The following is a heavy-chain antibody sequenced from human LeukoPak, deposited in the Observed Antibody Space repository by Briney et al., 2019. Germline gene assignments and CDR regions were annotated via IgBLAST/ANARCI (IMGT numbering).Heavy chain of an antibody. J-gene: IGHJ4*02. Sequence: SETLSLTCAVYGGSFSGYYWSWIRQPPGKGLEWIGEINHSGSTNYNPSLKSRVTISVDTSKNQFSLKLSSVTAADTAVYYCAGASQYSSSWYFFVYWGQGTLVTVSS. D-gene: IGHD6-13*01. CDR1: GGSFSGYY. V-gene: IGHV4-34*01. CDR3: AGASQYSSSWYFFVY. CDR2: INHSGST.